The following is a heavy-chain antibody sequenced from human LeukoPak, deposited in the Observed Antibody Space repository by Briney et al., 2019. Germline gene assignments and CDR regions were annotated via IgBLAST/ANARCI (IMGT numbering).Heavy chain of an antibody. Sequence: SETLSLTCTVSGGSISSYYWSWIRQPAGKGLEWIGRIYTSGSTNYNPSLKSRVTMSVDTSKNQFSLKLSSVTAADTAVYYCARVKSILWFGELSLDYWGQGTLVTVSS. D-gene: IGHD3-10*01. CDR2: IYTSGST. CDR3: ARVKSILWFGELSLDY. V-gene: IGHV4-4*07. J-gene: IGHJ4*02. CDR1: GGSISSYY.